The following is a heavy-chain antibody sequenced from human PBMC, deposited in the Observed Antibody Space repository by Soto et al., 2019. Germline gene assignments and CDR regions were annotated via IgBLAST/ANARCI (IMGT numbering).Heavy chain of an antibody. J-gene: IGHJ4*02. Sequence: SGTLSLTCTVSGGSISSYYWSWIRQPPGKGLEWIGYIYYSGSTYYNPSLKSRVTISVDRSKNQFSLKLSSVTAADTAVYYCARGGVDYYDSSGYYFAPYYFDYWGQGTLVTVSS. CDR1: GGSISSYY. V-gene: IGHV4-59*12. CDR3: ARGGVDYYDSSGYYFAPYYFDY. D-gene: IGHD3-22*01. CDR2: IYYSGST.